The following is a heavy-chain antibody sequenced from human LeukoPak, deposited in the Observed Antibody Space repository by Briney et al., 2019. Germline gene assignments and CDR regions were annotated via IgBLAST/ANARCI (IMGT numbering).Heavy chain of an antibody. V-gene: IGHV1-69*04. CDR2: IIPILGIA. J-gene: IGHJ4*02. D-gene: IGHD2-2*01. CDR3: ARRYCSSTSCTLDY. CDR1: GGTFSSYA. Sequence: ASVKVSCKASGGTFSSYAISWVRQAPGQGLEWMGRIIPILGIANYAQKFQGRVTITADKSTSTAYMELSSLRAEDTAVYYCARRYCSSTSCTLDYWGQGTLVTVSS.